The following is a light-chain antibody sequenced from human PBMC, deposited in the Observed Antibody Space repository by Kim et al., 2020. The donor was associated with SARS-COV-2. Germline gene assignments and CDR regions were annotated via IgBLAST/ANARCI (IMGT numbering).Light chain of an antibody. CDR3: SAWDSRFSVWV. CDR1: DSSVVYKQ. V-gene: IGLV10-54*01. CDR2: RDN. J-gene: IGLJ3*02. Sequence: RTSTRTWPRNDSSVVYKQAASRKHNPRHPPNLLFHRDNIRPSGISGRFTQSRSGDTASLTITGLQPEGEADYYCSAWDSRFSVWVFGGRTQLTVL.